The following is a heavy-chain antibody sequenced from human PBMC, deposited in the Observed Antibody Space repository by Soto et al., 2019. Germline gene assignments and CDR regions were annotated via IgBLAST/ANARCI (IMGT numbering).Heavy chain of an antibody. CDR2: ISGSGGST. V-gene: IGHV3-23*01. CDR1: GFTFSSYA. CDR3: AKDYYGMDV. J-gene: IGHJ6*02. Sequence: GGSLRLCCAASGFTFSSYAMNCVRQAPGKGLEWVSAISGSGGSTNYADSVKGRFTISRDNSKNTLYLQMNSLRAEDTAVYYCAKDYYGMDVWGQGTTVTVSS.